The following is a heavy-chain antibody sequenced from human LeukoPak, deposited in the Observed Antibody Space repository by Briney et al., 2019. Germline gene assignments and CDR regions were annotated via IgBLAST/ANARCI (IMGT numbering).Heavy chain of an antibody. Sequence: SETLSLTCAVYGGSFSGYYWSWIRQPPGKGLEWIGEINHSGSTNYNPSLKSRVTISVDTSKNQFSLKLSSVTAADTAVYYCARVPPYYFDYWGQGTLVTVSS. CDR1: GGSFSGYY. CDR3: ARVPPYYFDY. J-gene: IGHJ4*02. CDR2: INHSGST. V-gene: IGHV4-34*01.